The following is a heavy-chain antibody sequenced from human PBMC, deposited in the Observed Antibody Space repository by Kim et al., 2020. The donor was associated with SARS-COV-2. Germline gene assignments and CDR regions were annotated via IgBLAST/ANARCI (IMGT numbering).Heavy chain of an antibody. V-gene: IGHV3-23*01. CDR1: GFTFSSYA. D-gene: IGHD2-2*01. J-gene: IGHJ5*02. Sequence: GGSLRLSCAASGFTFSSYAMSWVRQAPGKGLEWVSAISGSGGSTYYADSVKGRFTISRDNSKNTLYLQMNSLRAEDTAVYYCAKDMKVVPAAKVAAAGYWFDAWGQGTLVTVSS. CDR3: AKDMKVVPAAKVAAAGYWFDA. CDR2: ISGSGGST.